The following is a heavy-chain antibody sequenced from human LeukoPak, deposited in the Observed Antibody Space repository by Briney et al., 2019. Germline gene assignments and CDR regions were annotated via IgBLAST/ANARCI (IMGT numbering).Heavy chain of an antibody. CDR2: IYPGDSDT. CDR1: GYIFTSYW. D-gene: IGHD4-17*01. CDR3: ARVVDFGDYLGY. V-gene: IGHV5-51*01. Sequence: GESLKISCKGSGYIFTSYWIGWVRRMPGKGREWMGIIYPGDSDTRYSPSFQGQVTISADKSITTAYLQWSRVQASDTAMYYCARVVDFGDYLGYWGQGTLVTVSS. J-gene: IGHJ4*02.